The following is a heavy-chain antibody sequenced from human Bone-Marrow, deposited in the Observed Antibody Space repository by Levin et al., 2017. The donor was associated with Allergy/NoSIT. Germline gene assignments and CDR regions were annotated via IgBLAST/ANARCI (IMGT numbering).Heavy chain of an antibody. CDR3: ARDGLGVGVPSG. J-gene: IGHJ4*02. D-gene: IGHD1-26*01. CDR2: ISYDGSNK. CDR1: GFTFSSYA. V-gene: IGHV3-30-3*01. Sequence: GGSLRLSCAASGFTFSSYAMHWVRQAPGKGLEWVAVISYDGSNKYYADSVKGRFTISRDNSKNTLYLQMNSLRAEDTAVYYCARDGLGVGVPSGWGQGTLVTVSS.